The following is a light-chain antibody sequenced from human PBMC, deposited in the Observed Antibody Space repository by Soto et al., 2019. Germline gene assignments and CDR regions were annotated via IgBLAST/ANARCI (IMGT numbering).Light chain of an antibody. V-gene: IGLV2-8*01. CDR2: EVT. CDR1: SSDVGGYNY. CDR3: SSFAGSDSVV. Sequence: QSVLTQPPSASGSPGQSVTISCTGTSSDVGGYNYVSWYQQHAGKGPKLMIYEVTKRPSGVPDRFSGSKFGNTASLTVSGVQADDEAAYYCSSFAGSDSVVFGGGTKLTVL. J-gene: IGLJ2*01.